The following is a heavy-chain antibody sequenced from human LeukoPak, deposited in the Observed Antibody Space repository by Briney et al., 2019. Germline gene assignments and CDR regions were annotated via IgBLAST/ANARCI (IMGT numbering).Heavy chain of an antibody. Sequence: GGSLRLSCAASGFTFSSYSMNWVRQAPGKGLEWVSGISGTGGSTYYADSLKGRFTISRDNSRNTLYLQMSSLRAEDTAVYYCAKVASLGYCSPTTCYTGNWGQGTLVTVSS. J-gene: IGHJ4*02. V-gene: IGHV3-23*01. CDR1: GFTFSSYS. D-gene: IGHD2-2*02. CDR3: AKVASLGYCSPTTCYTGN. CDR2: ISGTGGST.